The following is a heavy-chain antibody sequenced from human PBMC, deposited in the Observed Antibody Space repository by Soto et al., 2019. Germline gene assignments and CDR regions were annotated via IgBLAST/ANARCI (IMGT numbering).Heavy chain of an antibody. J-gene: IGHJ4*02. V-gene: IGHV1-8*01. CDR3: AKVSRKGSAIDFDY. CDR2: VNPNNGDT. Sequence: QVQLVQSGAELKRPGASVKVSCKASGYTFSNYVMNWVRQATGQGPEWIGWVNPNNGDTGYAQKFQGRVTLITDISTTTAYMELTSLRSEDTAIYYCAKVSRKGSAIDFDYWGQGTLITVSS. D-gene: IGHD3-10*01. CDR1: GYTFSNYV.